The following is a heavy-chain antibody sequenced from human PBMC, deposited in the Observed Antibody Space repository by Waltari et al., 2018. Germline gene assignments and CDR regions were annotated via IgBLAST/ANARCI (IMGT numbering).Heavy chain of an antibody. CDR3: AKEMGGQVGAIDY. Sequence: EVQLVESGGAVVQPGGSLRLSCAASGFTFDDHAMYWVRQTPGKGLEWVSHINWNGGRGYYTDSVKGRFTISRDNRKNSLYLQMKSLRPEDTAFYYCAKEMGGQVGAIDYWGQGTLVTVSS. D-gene: IGHD1-26*01. CDR2: INWNGGRG. V-gene: IGHV3-43D*03. J-gene: IGHJ4*02. CDR1: GFTFDDHA.